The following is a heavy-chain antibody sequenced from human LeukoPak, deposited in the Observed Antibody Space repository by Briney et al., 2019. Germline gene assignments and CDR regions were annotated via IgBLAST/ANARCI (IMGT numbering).Heavy chain of an antibody. CDR2: IKHDGSEK. CDR1: GFTFSSYW. Sequence: GGSLRLSCAASGFTFSSYWMSWVRQAPGKGLEWVANIKHDGSEKYYVDSVKGRFTISRDNAKNSLCLQMNSLRAEDTAVYYCARDRAAAYYYDSSGYLDYWGQGTLVTVSS. J-gene: IGHJ4*02. D-gene: IGHD3-22*01. CDR3: ARDRAAAYYYDSSGYLDY. V-gene: IGHV3-7*03.